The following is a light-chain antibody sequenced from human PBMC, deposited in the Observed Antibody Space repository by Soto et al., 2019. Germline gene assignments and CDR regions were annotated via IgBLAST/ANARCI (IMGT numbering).Light chain of an antibody. V-gene: IGKV1-5*01. J-gene: IGKJ1*01. CDR1: QSIMRW. CDR3: QQFHSFPWT. CDR2: DAS. Sequence: DIQMTQSPSTLSASVGDRVTINCQASQSIMRWLAWYQQKPGKAPQLLIYDASTLKSGVPSRFSGSGSGTEFTLTVSSLQPDDFATFYCQQFHSFPWTFGQGTKVDIK.